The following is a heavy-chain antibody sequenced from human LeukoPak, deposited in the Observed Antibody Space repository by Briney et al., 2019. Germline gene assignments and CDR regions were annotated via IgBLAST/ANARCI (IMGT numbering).Heavy chain of an antibody. CDR1: GGSFSGYY. CDR2: IYYSGST. J-gene: IGHJ4*02. Sequence: SETLSLTCAVYGGSFSGYYWSWIRQPPGKGLEWIGYIYYSGSTNYNPSLKSRVTISVDTSKNQFSLKLSSVTAADTAVYYCAGGGVGKPRQSFHYWGQGTLVTVSS. V-gene: IGHV4-59*01. CDR3: AGGGVGKPRQSFHY. D-gene: IGHD3-3*01.